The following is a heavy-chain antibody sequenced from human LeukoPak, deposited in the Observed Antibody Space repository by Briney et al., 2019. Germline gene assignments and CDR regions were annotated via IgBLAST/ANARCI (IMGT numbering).Heavy chain of an antibody. V-gene: IGHV1-24*01. CDR3: ATGGPWDLLKY. J-gene: IGHJ4*02. CDR2: FDPEHGEM. Sequence: ASVKISCKVSGDTLTELSTHWVRQAPGKGLEWMGGFDPEHGEMIYAQKLQGRVTMTEDRSTDTAYMELSSLRSEDTAVYYCATGGPWDLLKYWGQGTLVTVSS. CDR1: GDTLTELS. D-gene: IGHD3-9*01.